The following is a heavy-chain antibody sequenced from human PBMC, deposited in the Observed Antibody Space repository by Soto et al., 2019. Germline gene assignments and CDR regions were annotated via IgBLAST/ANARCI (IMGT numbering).Heavy chain of an antibody. CDR2: IYYSGST. D-gene: IGHD2-8*01. V-gene: IGHV4-39*01. CDR1: GGSISSSSYY. J-gene: IGHJ6*03. CDR3: ARQGDIVLMVYAIYMDV. Sequence: SETLSLTCTVSGGSISSSSYYWDGIRHPPGKGLEWIGSIYYSGSTYYNPSLKSRVTISVDTSKNQFSLKLSSVTAADTAVYYCARQGDIVLMVYAIYMDVWGKGTTVTVSS.